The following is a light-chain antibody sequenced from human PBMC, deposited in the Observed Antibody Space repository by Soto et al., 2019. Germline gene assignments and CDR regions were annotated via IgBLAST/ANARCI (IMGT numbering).Light chain of an antibody. J-gene: IGKJ2*01. CDR3: QQSYSTPMYA. CDR1: QSISSY. CDR2: AAS. Sequence: DIQMTQSPSSLSASVGDRVTITCRASQSISSYLNWYQQKPGKAPNLLIYAASSLESGVPSRFSGSGSGTDFTLTISSLQPEDFATYYCQQSYSTPMYAFGQVTKLEIK. V-gene: IGKV1-39*01.